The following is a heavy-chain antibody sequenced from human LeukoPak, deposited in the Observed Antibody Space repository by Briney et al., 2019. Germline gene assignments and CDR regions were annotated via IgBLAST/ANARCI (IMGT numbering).Heavy chain of an antibody. CDR3: ARAAPPNRIVGATRGPFDY. CDR2: ISSSSSYI. J-gene: IGHJ4*02. CDR1: GFTFSSYS. V-gene: IGHV3-21*01. D-gene: IGHD1-26*01. Sequence: GGSLRLSCAASGFTFSSYSMNWVRQAPGKGLEWVSSISSSSSYIYYADSVKGRFTISRDNAKNSLYLQMNSLRAEDTAVYYCARAAPPNRIVGATRGPFDYWGQGTLVTVSS.